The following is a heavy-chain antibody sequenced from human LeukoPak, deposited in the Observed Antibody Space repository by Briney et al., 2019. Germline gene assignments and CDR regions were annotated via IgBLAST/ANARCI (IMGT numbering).Heavy chain of an antibody. CDR3: AKSGGGDCTGDYCINWFDP. J-gene: IGHJ5*02. D-gene: IGHD2-8*02. Sequence: PGGSLRLSCEGSGFTISSYAMSWVRQAPGKGLEWVSAINGGGGLTYYADSVKGRFTISRGNSKNTLYLQMNSLRAEDTAVYYCAKSGGGDCTGDYCINWFDPWGQGTLVTVSS. V-gene: IGHV3-23*01. CDR1: GFTISSYA. CDR2: INGGGGLT.